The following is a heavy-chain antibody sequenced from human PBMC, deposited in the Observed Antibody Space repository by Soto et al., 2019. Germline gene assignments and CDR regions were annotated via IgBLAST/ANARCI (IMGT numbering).Heavy chain of an antibody. Sequence: GSLRLSYAASGFTFSIYEMNWVRQAPGKVLEWVSYISSSGSTRYYADSVKGRFTISRDNAKNSLYLQMNSLRAEDTAVYYCARVYCSSSSCGMDVWGQGTTVTVSS. CDR2: ISSSGSTR. CDR3: ARVYCSSSSCGMDV. V-gene: IGHV3-48*03. CDR1: GFTFSIYE. J-gene: IGHJ6*02. D-gene: IGHD2-2*01.